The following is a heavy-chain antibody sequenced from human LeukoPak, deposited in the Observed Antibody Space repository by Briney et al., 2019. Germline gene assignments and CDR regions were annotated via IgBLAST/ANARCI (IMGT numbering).Heavy chain of an antibody. V-gene: IGHV3-30*02. CDR2: IRYDGSNK. Sequence: GGSLRLSCAASGFTFSSYGMHWVRQAPGKGLEWVAFIRYDGSNKYYSDSVKGRFTISRDNSKNTLYLQMNSLRAEDTAVYYCARDAAKAYCGGDCYVYWGQGTLVTVSS. D-gene: IGHD2-21*02. J-gene: IGHJ4*02. CDR1: GFTFSSYG. CDR3: ARDAAKAYCGGDCYVY.